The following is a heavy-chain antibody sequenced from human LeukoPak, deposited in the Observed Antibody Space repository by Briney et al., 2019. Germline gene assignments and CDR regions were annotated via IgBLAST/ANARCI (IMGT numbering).Heavy chain of an antibody. V-gene: IGHV3-30*18. J-gene: IGHJ5*02. CDR3: VKYGDYKFDP. D-gene: IGHD4-17*01. Sequence: GGSLRLSCAASGFTFSSYGMHWVRQAPGKGLEWVAVISYDGSNKYYADSVKGRFTISRDNSKNTLYLQMNSLRAEDTAVYYCVKYGDYKFDPWGQGTLVTVSS. CDR2: ISYDGSNK. CDR1: GFTFSSYG.